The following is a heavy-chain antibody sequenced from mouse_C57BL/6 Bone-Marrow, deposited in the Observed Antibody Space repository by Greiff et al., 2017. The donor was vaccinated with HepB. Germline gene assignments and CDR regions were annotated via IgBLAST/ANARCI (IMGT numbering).Heavy chain of an antibody. CDR2: INPSTGGT. J-gene: IGHJ1*03. D-gene: IGHD2-4*01. CDR3: ARSNYDYDIGYFDV. V-gene: IGHV1-42*01. Sequence: EVKLVESGPELVKPGASVKISCKASGYSFTGYYMNWVKQSPEKSLEWIGEINPSTGGTTYNQKFKAKATLTVDKSSSTAYMQLKSLTSEDSAVYYCARSNYDYDIGYFDVWGTGTTVTVSS. CDR1: GYSFTGYY.